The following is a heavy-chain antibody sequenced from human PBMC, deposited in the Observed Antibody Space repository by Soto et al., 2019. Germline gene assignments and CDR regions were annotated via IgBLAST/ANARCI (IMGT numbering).Heavy chain of an antibody. CDR2: IIPIFGTA. CDR3: ARVRIPPGFVRNHHHYYGMDV. D-gene: IGHD2-2*01. Sequence: ASVKVSCKACSGTFSSYCISCVRQAPVQEIEWMGGIIPIFGTANYAQKFQGRVTITADESTSTAYMELSSLRSEDTAVYYCARVRIPPGFVRNHHHYYGMDVSGQGSTV. V-gene: IGHV1-69*13. CDR1: SGTFSSYC. J-gene: IGHJ6*02.